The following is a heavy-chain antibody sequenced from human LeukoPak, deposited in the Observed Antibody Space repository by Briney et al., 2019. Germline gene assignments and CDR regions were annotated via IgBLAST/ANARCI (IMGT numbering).Heavy chain of an antibody. V-gene: IGHV5-51*01. CDR1: GYSFTTYW. Sequence: GESLKISCRGSGYSFTTYWIAWVRQMPGKGLEWMGMIHCGDSDTRYSPSFQGQVTISADKSINTAYLQWSSLKASDTAFYYCARHDCWGSYCPGSNWFDPWGQGTLVTVSS. D-gene: IGHD3-16*01. J-gene: IGHJ5*02. CDR2: IHCGDSDT. CDR3: ARHDCWGSYCPGSNWFDP.